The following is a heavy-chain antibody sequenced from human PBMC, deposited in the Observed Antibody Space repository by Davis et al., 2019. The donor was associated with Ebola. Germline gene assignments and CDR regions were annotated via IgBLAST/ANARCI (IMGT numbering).Heavy chain of an antibody. Sequence: GGSLRLSCAASGFTFSSYAMSWVRQAPGKGLEWVSAISGSGGSTYYADSAKGRFTISRDNSKNTLYLQMNSLRAEDTAVYYCARDYSSSWYEGEIVYYYYYGMDVWGQGTTVTVSS. CDR1: GFTFSSYA. CDR3: ARDYSSSWYEGEIVYYYYYGMDV. V-gene: IGHV3-23*01. D-gene: IGHD6-13*01. CDR2: ISGSGGST. J-gene: IGHJ6*02.